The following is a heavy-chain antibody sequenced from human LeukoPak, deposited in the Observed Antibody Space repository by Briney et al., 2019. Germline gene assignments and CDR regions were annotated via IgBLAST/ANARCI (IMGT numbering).Heavy chain of an antibody. CDR2: ISAYNGNT. V-gene: IGHV1-18*01. J-gene: IGHJ3*02. D-gene: IGHD4-23*01. CDR3: ARDAADNYGGNSEGFAFDI. Sequence: KPGESLKISCKGSGYTFTSYGISWVRQAPGKGLEWMGWISAYNGNTNYAQKLQGRVTMTTDTSTSTAYMELRSLRSDDTAVYYCARDAADNYGGNSEGFAFDIWGQGTMVTVSS. CDR1: GYTFTSYG.